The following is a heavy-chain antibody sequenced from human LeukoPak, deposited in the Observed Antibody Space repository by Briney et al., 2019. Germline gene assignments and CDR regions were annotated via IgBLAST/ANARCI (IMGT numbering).Heavy chain of an antibody. CDR1: GFTFSSYG. CDR3: ATCGGSCYSGWFDP. J-gene: IGHJ5*02. Sequence: PGRSLRLSCAASGFTFSSYGMSWVRQAPGKGLEWVSAISGSGGSTYYADSVKGRFTISRDNSKNTLYLQMNSLRAEDTAVYYCATCGGSCYSGWFDPWGQGTLVTVSS. V-gene: IGHV3-23*01. D-gene: IGHD2-15*01. CDR2: ISGSGGST.